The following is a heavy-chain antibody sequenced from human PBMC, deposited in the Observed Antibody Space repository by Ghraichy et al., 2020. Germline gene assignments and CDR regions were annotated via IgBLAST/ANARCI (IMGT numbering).Heavy chain of an antibody. CDR3: AGRGRLFDS. D-gene: IGHD3-10*01. CDR2: IFTGGNS. CDR1: RGSVAGGSYF. J-gene: IGHJ4*02. Sequence: SETLSLTCTVSRGSVAGGSYFWSWIRQPPGKGLEWIGYIFTGGNSNYNPSLKSRVTISVDTSKNQFSLNLTSVTAADTAVYSCAGRGRLFDSRGPGTRVTVSP. V-gene: IGHV4-61*01.